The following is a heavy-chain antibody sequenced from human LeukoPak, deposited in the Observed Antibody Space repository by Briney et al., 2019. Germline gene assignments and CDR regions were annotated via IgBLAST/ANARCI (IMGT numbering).Heavy chain of an antibody. CDR2: INHSGST. CDR3: ARDHTEYYDILTGYYSYYYYMDV. Sequence: SETLSLTCAVYGGSFSGYYWSWIRQPPGKGLEWIGEINHSGSTNYNPSLKSRVTISVDTSKNQFSLKLSSVTAADTAVYYCARDHTEYYDILTGYYSYYYYMDVWGKGTTVTISS. D-gene: IGHD3-9*01. V-gene: IGHV4-34*01. J-gene: IGHJ6*03. CDR1: GGSFSGYY.